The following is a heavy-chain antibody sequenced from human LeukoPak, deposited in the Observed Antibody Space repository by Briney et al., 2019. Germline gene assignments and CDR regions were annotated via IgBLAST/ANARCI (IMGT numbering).Heavy chain of an antibody. CDR3: ARLQSYGNLSDDY. J-gene: IGHJ4*02. Sequence: PSQTLSLTCTVSGVSISSSYWSWIRQPAGKGLEWIGYIYYTGSTTYNPSLQSRITMSADTSNSQFSLKLNSVTAADTAVYYCARLQSYGNLSDDYWGQGILVTVSS. CDR1: GVSISSSY. V-gene: IGHV4-59*01. CDR2: IYYTGST. D-gene: IGHD4-11*01.